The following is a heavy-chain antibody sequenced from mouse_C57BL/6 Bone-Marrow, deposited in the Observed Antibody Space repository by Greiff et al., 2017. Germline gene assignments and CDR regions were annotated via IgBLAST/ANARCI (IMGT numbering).Heavy chain of an antibody. D-gene: IGHD2-3*01. J-gene: IGHJ2*01. CDR2: IYPSDSET. CDR1: GYTFTSYW. CDR3: ARFYDGYYDYLDY. Sequence: QVQLQQPGAELVRPGSSVKLSCKASGYTFTSYWMDWVKQRPGQGLEWIGNIYPSDSETHYNQKFKDKATLTVAKSSSTAYMQLSSLTSEDSAVYYCARFYDGYYDYLDYWGQGTTLTVAS. V-gene: IGHV1-61*01.